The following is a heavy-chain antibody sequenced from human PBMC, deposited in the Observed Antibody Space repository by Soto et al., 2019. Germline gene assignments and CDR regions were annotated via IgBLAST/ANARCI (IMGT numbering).Heavy chain of an antibody. Sequence: QLHLVQSGAVVKKPGASVTVSCSASGYPVTAYYMHWVRQAPGRGLEWMGGINPATGAAKYTQTFQGGVTMTRDTPTSTVFMELSGLTAEDTAFFYCARGGGVGVAGSAAFDMWGQGTLVTVSS. J-gene: IGHJ3*02. V-gene: IGHV1-2*02. CDR1: GYPVTAYY. CDR3: ARGGGVGVAGSAAFDM. CDR2: INPATGAA. D-gene: IGHD3-3*01.